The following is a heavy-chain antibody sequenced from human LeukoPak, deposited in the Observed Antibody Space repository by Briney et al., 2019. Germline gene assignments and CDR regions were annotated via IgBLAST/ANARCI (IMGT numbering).Heavy chain of an antibody. CDR2: IYYSGNT. D-gene: IGHD6-13*01. Sequence: PETLSLTCTVSGGSIRSYYWSWIRQPPGKGLEWIGYIYYSGNTNYNPSLKSRVTISVDTSKNQFSLRLSSVTAADTAVYYCARTSIAAAGTIDDWGQGTLVTVSS. CDR1: GGSIRSYY. J-gene: IGHJ4*02. CDR3: ARTSIAAAGTIDD. V-gene: IGHV4-59*08.